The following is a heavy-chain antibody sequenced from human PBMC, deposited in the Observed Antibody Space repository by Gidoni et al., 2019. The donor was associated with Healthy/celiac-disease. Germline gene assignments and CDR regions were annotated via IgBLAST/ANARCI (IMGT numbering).Heavy chain of an antibody. CDR1: GGSFSGYY. CDR3: ARGLRPFDY. J-gene: IGHJ4*02. V-gene: IGHV4-34*01. D-gene: IGHD6-6*01. Sequence: QVQLQQWGAGLLKPSETLSLTCDVYGGSFSGYYWSWIRQPPGKGREWIGEINHSGCTNYNPSLKSRVTISVDTSKNQFSLTLGSVTAADTVVYYCARGLRPFDYWGQGTLVTVSS. CDR2: INHSGCT.